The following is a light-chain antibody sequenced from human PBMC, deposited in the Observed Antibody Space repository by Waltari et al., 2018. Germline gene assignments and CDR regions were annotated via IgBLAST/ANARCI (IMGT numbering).Light chain of an antibody. CDR1: QSVSSY. J-gene: IGKJ4*01. CDR2: DAF. V-gene: IGKV3-11*01. Sequence: EIVLTQSPATLSLSPGERATLSCRASQSVSSYLAWYQQTPGQAPRPLIYDAFNRATGIPARFSGSGSGTDFTLTISSLEPEDFAVYYCQQRHDWPLTFGGGTTVEI. CDR3: QQRHDWPLT.